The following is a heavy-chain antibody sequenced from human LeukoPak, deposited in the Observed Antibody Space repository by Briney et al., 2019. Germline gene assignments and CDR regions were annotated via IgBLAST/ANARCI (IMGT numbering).Heavy chain of an antibody. Sequence: GESLKISCKGSGYSFTSYWIGWVRQMPGKGLEWMGIIYPGDSDTRYSPSFQGQVTISADKSISTAYLQWSSLKASDTAMYYCALDYYGSGSFEAPGFDYWGQGTLVTVSS. J-gene: IGHJ4*02. V-gene: IGHV5-51*01. CDR1: GYSFTSYW. CDR3: ALDYYGSGSFEAPGFDY. D-gene: IGHD3-10*01. CDR2: IYPGDSDT.